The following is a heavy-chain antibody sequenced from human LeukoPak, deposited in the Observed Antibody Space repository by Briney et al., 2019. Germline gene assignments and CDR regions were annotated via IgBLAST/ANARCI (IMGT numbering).Heavy chain of an antibody. V-gene: IGHV3-7*01. CDR3: ARDTSSWSFGY. D-gene: IGHD6-13*01. CDR1: GFTFSSYW. Sequence: GGSLRLSCAASGFTFSSYWMSWVRQAPGKGLEWVANIKQDGSEKYYVDSVKGQFTISRDNAKNSLYLQMNSLRAEDTAVYYCARDTSSWSFGYWGQGTLVTVSS. CDR2: IKQDGSEK. J-gene: IGHJ4*02.